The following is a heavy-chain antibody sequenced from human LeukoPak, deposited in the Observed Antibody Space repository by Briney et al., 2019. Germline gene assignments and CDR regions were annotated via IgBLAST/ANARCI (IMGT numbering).Heavy chain of an antibody. J-gene: IGHJ4*02. CDR1: GGTFSSYA. D-gene: IGHD3-22*01. CDR3: ARALREYYYDSSGYYNHY. V-gene: IGHV1-69*01. CDR2: IIPIFGTA. Sequence: ASVKVSCKASGGTFSSYAISWVRQAPGQGLEWMGGIIPIFGTANYAQKFQGRVTITADESTRTAYMELSSLRSEDTAVYYCARALREYYYDSSGYYNHYWGQGTLVTVSS.